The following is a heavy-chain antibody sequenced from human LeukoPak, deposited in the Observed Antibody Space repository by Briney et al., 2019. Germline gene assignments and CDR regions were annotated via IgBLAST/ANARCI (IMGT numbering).Heavy chain of an antibody. Sequence: SETLSLTCTVSGGSISSGSYYWGWIRQPPGKGLEWIGSIYYSRSTYYNPSLKSRVTISVDTSKNQFSLKLSSVTAADTAVYYCARALLGYCSSTSCYIGAGFDYWGQGTLVTVSS. CDR1: GGSISSGSYY. CDR2: IYYSRST. V-gene: IGHV4-39*07. J-gene: IGHJ4*02. CDR3: ARALLGYCSSTSCYIGAGFDY. D-gene: IGHD2-2*02.